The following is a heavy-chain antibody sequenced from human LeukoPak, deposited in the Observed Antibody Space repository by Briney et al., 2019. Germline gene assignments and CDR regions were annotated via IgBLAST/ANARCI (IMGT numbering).Heavy chain of an antibody. CDR3: ARSMQYYYDSSGPRGGYFDL. Sequence: ASVKASCKASGYTFTSYYMHWVRQAPGQGLEWMGIINPSGGSTSYAQKFQGRVTMTRDTSTSTVYMELSSLRSEDTAVYYCARSMQYYYDSSGPRGGYFDLWGRGTLVTVSS. CDR2: INPSGGST. CDR1: GYTFTSYY. D-gene: IGHD3-22*01. J-gene: IGHJ2*01. V-gene: IGHV1-46*01.